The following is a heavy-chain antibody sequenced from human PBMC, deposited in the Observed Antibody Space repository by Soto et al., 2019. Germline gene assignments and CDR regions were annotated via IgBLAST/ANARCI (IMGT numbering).Heavy chain of an antibody. CDR1: GGSFSGYY. D-gene: IGHD1-26*01. CDR2: INHSGST. J-gene: IGHJ4*02. CDR3: ARGLEVGALDY. Sequence: QVQLQQWGAGLLKPSETLSLTCAVYGGSFSGYYWSWIRQPPGKGLEWIGEINHSGSTNYNPSLKSRVTISVDTSKNQFSLKLSSVTAADTAVYYCARGLEVGALDYWGQGTLVTVSS. V-gene: IGHV4-34*01.